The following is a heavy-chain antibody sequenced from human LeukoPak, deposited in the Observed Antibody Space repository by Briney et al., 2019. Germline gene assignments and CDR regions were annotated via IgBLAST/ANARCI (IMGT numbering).Heavy chain of an antibody. CDR2: ITGDGSST. J-gene: IGHJ4*02. CDR3: ARDRGYVPDY. Sequence: GGSPRLSCAASGFTFSSYWMHWVRQAPGKGLVWVSRITGDGSSTTYADSVKGRFTISRDNAKNTLYLQMNSLRAEDTAVYYCARDRGYVPDYWGQGTLVTVPS. V-gene: IGHV3-74*01. CDR1: GFTFSSYW. D-gene: IGHD5-12*01.